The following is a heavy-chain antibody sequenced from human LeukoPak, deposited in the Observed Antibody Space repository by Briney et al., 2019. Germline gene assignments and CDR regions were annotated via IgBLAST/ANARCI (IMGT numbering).Heavy chain of an antibody. J-gene: IGHJ4*02. CDR1: GFTFSSYS. V-gene: IGHV3-21*01. CDR3: VSGSPYYDSSGYPL. Sequence: GGSLRLSCAASGFTFSSYSMNWVRQAPGKGLEWVSSISSSSSYIYYADSVKGRFTISRDNAKNSLYLQMNSLRAEDTAVYYCVSGSPYYDSSGYPLWGQGTLVTVSS. CDR2: ISSSSSYI. D-gene: IGHD3-22*01.